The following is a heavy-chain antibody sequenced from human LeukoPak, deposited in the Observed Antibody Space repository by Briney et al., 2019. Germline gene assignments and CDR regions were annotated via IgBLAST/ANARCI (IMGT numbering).Heavy chain of an antibody. CDR1: GFTFSSYW. Sequence: PGGSLRLSCAASGFTFSSYWMSWVRQAPGKGLEWIGEINHSGSTNYNPSLKSRVTISVDTSKNQFSLKLSSVTAADTAVYYCARNSNSRPSYYYYYYYMDVWGKGTTVTVSS. J-gene: IGHJ6*03. CDR3: ARNSNSRPSYYYYYYYMDV. D-gene: IGHD4-11*01. V-gene: IGHV4-34*01. CDR2: INHSGST.